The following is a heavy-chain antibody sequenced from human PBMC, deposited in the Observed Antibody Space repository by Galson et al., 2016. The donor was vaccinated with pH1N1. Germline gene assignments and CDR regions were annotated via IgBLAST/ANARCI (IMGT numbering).Heavy chain of an antibody. D-gene: IGHD1-26*01. V-gene: IGHV3-74*03. Sequence: SLRLSCAASGFTFSNYWINWVRQVPGKGLVWVSRINTDGTRTTYADSVKGRFVISRDNAKNTLYLQMNSLRAEDTAVYFCASEPYYPYYLDYWGQGTLVTVSS. CDR1: GFTFSNYW. J-gene: IGHJ4*02. CDR3: ASEPYYPYYLDY. CDR2: INTDGTRT.